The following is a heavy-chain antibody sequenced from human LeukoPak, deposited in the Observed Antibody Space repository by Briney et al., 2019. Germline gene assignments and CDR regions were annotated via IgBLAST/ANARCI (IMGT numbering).Heavy chain of an antibody. CDR2: INSDGSST. CDR3: ARLLDYGDYIDY. V-gene: IGHV3-74*01. Sequence: PVGSLRLSCAASGFTFSSYWMHWVRQAPGKGLVWVSRINSDGSSTSYADFVKGRFAISRDNAKNTLYLQMNSLRAEDTAVYYCARLLDYGDYIDYWGQGTLVTVSS. D-gene: IGHD4-17*01. J-gene: IGHJ4*02. CDR1: GFTFSSYW.